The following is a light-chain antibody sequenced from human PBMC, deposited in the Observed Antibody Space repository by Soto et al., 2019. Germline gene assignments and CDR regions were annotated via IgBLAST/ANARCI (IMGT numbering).Light chain of an antibody. J-gene: IGKJ3*01. CDR1: QSVSNS. CDR3: QQRSHWTLT. V-gene: IGKV3-11*01. Sequence: EIVLTQSPATLSLSPGERATLSCRASQSVSNSLAWYQQKPGQAPRLLIYDASKRATGIQARFSGGGSGTDFTLTISSLEPEDVAVYYCQQRSHWTLTFGPGTKVDIK. CDR2: DAS.